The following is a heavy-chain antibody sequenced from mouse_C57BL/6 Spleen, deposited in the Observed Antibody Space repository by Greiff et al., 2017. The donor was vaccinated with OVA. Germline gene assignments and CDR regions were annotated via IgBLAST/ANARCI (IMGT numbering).Heavy chain of an antibody. J-gene: IGHJ1*03. D-gene: IGHD2-3*01. V-gene: IGHV5-6*02. Sequence: EVMLVESGGDLVKPGGSLKLSCAASGFTFSSYGMSWVRQTPDKRLEWVATISSGGSYTYYPDSVKGRFTISRDNAKNTLYLQMSSLKSEDTAMYYCARPYDGYSWYFDVWGTGTTVTVSS. CDR1: GFTFSSYG. CDR2: ISSGGSYT. CDR3: ARPYDGYSWYFDV.